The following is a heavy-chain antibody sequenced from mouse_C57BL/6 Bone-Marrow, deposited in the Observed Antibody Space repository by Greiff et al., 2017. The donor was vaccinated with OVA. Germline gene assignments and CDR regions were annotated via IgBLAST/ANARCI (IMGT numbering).Heavy chain of an antibody. Sequence: QVQLKQPGAELVKPGASVKLSCKASGYTFTSYWMHWVKQRPGQGLEWIGMIHPNSGSTNYNEKFKSKATLTVDKSSSTAYIQLSSLTSEDSEVYYCAVRGLDDGYYDAMDYWGQGTSVTVSS. D-gene: IGHD2-3*01. CDR2: IHPNSGST. J-gene: IGHJ4*01. CDR3: AVRGLDDGYYDAMDY. CDR1: GYTFTSYW. V-gene: IGHV1-64*01.